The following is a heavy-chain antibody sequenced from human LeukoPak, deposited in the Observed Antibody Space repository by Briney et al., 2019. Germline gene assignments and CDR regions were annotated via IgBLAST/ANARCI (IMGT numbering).Heavy chain of an antibody. Sequence: SQTLSLTCTVSGASINSHYWSWLRQPPGRGLEWIGHIFYSGSTNYNPSLKSRLTISVDRANRQFSLKLRSVTAADTAVYYCARGSSWTFEFWGQGTLVTVSS. D-gene: IGHD3-9*01. CDR3: ARGSSWTFEF. V-gene: IGHV4-59*11. CDR2: IFYSGST. J-gene: IGHJ4*02. CDR1: GASINSHY.